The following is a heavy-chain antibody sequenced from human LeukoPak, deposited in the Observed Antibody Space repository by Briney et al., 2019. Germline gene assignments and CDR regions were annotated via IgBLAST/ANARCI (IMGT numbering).Heavy chain of an antibody. V-gene: IGHV4-59*01. D-gene: IGHD6-13*01. CDR3: ARSPGAAGLDY. CDR1: GGSISSYY. Sequence: SETLSLTCTVSGGSISSYYWSWIRQPPGKGLEWIGYIYYSGCTNYNPSLKSRVTISVDTSKNQFSLKLSSVTAADTAVYYCARSPGAAGLDYWGQGTLVTVSS. J-gene: IGHJ4*02. CDR2: IYYSGCT.